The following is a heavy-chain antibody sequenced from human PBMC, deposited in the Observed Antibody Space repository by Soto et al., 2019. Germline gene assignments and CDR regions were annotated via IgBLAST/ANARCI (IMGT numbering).Heavy chain of an antibody. CDR2: IYYSGST. J-gene: IGHJ5*02. CDR3: AREGCTNGVCYRYLFDP. V-gene: IGHV4-31*03. CDR1: GGSISSGGYY. D-gene: IGHD2-8*01. Sequence: SETLSLTCTVSGGSISSGGYYWSWIRQHPGKGLEWIGYIYYSGSTYYNPSLKSRVTISVDTSKNQFSLKLSSVTAADAAVYYCAREGCTNGVCYRYLFDPWGQGTLVTVSS.